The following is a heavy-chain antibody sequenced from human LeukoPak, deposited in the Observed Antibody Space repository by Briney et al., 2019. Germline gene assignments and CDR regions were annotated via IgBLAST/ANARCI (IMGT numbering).Heavy chain of an antibody. CDR3: ARDGYCSGGSCYSGGTPPIDY. CDR1: GCTFSDYY. J-gene: IGHJ4*02. Sequence: GGSLRLSCAASGCTFSDYYMSWIRQAPGKGLEWVSDISSSGSTIYYADSVKGRFTISRDNAKNSLYLQMNSLRAEDTAVYYCARDGYCSGGSCYSGGTPPIDYWGQGTLVTVSS. CDR2: ISSSGSTI. V-gene: IGHV3-11*04. D-gene: IGHD2-15*01.